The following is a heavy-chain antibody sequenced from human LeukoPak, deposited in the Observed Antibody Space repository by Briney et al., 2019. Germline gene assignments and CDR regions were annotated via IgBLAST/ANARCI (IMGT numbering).Heavy chain of an antibody. CDR2: IWYDGRSE. CDR1: GFIFSSNG. V-gene: IGHV3-30*02. Sequence: GGSLRLSCAASGFIFSSNGMHWVRQAPGKGLEWVAFIWYDGRSEDYVDSVKGRFTISRDNSKNTLYLQMNSLRAEDTAVYYCASAPYTYYYDSSGYYMVYWGQGTLVTVSS. D-gene: IGHD3-22*01. J-gene: IGHJ4*02. CDR3: ASAPYTYYYDSSGYYMVY.